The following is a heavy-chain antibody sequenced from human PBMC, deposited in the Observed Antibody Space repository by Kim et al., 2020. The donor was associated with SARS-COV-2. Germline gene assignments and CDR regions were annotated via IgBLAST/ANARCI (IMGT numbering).Heavy chain of an antibody. Sequence: SETLSLTCTVSGYSISSGYYWGWIRQPPGKGLEWIGTIYHSGSTYYNPSLKSRVTISVDTSKNQFSLKLSSVTAADTAVYYCARAGRYDTEGPWGQGTLVTVSS. CDR1: GYSISSGYY. V-gene: IGHV4-38-2*02. J-gene: IGHJ5*02. CDR2: IYHSGST. D-gene: IGHD3-22*01. CDR3: ARAGRYDTEGP.